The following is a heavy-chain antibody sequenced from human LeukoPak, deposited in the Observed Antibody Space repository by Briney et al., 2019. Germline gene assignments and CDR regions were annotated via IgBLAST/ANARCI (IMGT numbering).Heavy chain of an antibody. J-gene: IGHJ3*01. V-gene: IGHV1-46*01. CDR3: VRPPSGKDKRHDVLDV. Sequence: GDSVKVSFKASGYIFASYYMQWVRQAPGQGLEWMGIINPDGGSTSYARKFQGRVSMTRETSTSTVYMELSSLRSEDTAVYYCVRPPSGKDKRHDVLDVWGQGTVVTVSS. CDR1: GYIFASYY. D-gene: IGHD1-26*01. CDR2: INPDGGST.